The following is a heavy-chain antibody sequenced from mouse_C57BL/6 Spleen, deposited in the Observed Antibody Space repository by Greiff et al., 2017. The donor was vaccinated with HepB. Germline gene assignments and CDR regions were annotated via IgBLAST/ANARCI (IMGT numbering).Heavy chain of an antibody. CDR3: ATDRFAY. V-gene: IGHV1-81*01. CDR2: IYPRSGNT. CDR1: GYTFTSYG. J-gene: IGHJ3*01. Sequence: QVQLQQSGAELARPGASVKLSCKASGYTFTSYGISWVKQRTGQGLEWIGEIYPRSGNTYYNEKFKGKATLTADKSSSTEYMELRSLTSEDSAVYFCATDRFAYWGQGTLVTVSA.